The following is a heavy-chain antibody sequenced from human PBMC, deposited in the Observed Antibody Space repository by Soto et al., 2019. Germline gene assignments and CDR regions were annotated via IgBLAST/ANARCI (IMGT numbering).Heavy chain of an antibody. J-gene: IGHJ6*02. V-gene: IGHV3-30*04. CDR1: GFSFSQHA. D-gene: IGHD2-8*01. Sequence: QVQLLESGGGVAQPGRSLRLSCAASGFSFSQHAMHWVRQAPGKGLEWVAVMSFDGTYKHYADSVRGRFTLSRDNSKNPVFLQPGSPGPADTGAFYCGGGPTNSNGGMDIWGQGTTVSVSS. CDR3: GGGPTNSNGGMDI. CDR2: MSFDGTYK.